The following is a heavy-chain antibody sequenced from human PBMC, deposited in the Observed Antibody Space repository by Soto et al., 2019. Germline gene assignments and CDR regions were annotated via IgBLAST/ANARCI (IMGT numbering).Heavy chain of an antibody. V-gene: IGHV3-30-3*01. CDR3: ARDLVPYSSGWYELDY. CDR2: ISYDGSNK. D-gene: IGHD6-19*01. J-gene: IGHJ4*02. Sequence: GGSLRLSCAASGFTFSSYAMHWVRQAPGKGLEWVAVISYDGSNKYYADSVKDRFTISRDNSKNTLYLQMNSLRAEDTAVYYCARDLVPYSSGWYELDYWGQGTLVTVSS. CDR1: GFTFSSYA.